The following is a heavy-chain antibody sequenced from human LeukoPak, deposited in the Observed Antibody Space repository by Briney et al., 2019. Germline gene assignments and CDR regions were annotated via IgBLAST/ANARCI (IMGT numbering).Heavy chain of an antibody. CDR1: GFTFSSYA. Sequence: PGRSLRLSCAASGFTFSSYAMHWVRQAPGKGLEWVAVISYDGSNKYYADSVKGRFTISRDNSKNTLYLQMNSLRAEDTAVYYCASDDLPWCGEPAGLDYWAQRTLVTVSS. D-gene: IGHD3-10*01. J-gene: IGHJ4*02. CDR3: ASDDLPWCGEPAGLDY. V-gene: IGHV3-30-3*01. CDR2: ISYDGSNK.